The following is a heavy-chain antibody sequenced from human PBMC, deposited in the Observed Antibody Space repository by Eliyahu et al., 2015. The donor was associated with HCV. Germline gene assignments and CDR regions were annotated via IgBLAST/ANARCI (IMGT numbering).Heavy chain of an antibody. CDR3: ARDGGDRHGNGSFDI. Sequence: GTFSSYAISWVRQAPGQGLEWMGGIIPIFGTANYAQKFQGRVTITADESTSTAYMELSSLRSEDTAVYYCARDGGDRHGNGSFDIWGQGAMVTVSS. CDR2: IIPIFGTA. V-gene: IGHV1-69*01. CDR1: GTFSSYA. D-gene: IGHD2-8*01. J-gene: IGHJ3*02.